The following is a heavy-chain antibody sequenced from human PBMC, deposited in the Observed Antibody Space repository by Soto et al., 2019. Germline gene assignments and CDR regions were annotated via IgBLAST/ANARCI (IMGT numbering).Heavy chain of an antibody. CDR3: ARDNGGTFDY. Sequence: QVLLVESGGALVKPGGSLRLSCAASGFTFSDYYMSWIRQPTGKGLEWVSYISKSSTSSNYGDSMKGRFTISRDNAKNSLYLQMNSLRAEDTAVYYCARDNGGTFDYWGQGTLVTVSS. J-gene: IGHJ4*02. D-gene: IGHD2-8*01. CDR2: ISKSSTSS. V-gene: IGHV3-11*05. CDR1: GFTFSDYY.